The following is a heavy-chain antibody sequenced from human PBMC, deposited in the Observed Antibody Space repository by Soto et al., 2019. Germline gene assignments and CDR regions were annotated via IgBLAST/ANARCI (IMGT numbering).Heavy chain of an antibody. CDR1: GLTFNTSG. CDR2: ISYDGATQ. J-gene: IGHJ6*02. CDR3: EPKDRVKKYLYYGMDV. Sequence: PGGSLRLSCEVSGLTFNTSGMHWVRQAPGKGLEWLAVISYDGATQYYGDTVKGRFTISRDNSKNTLFLHMGRLRAEDTAMYYCEPKDRVKKYLYYGMDVWGLGTTVTVSS. V-gene: IGHV3-30*03. D-gene: IGHD2-21*01.